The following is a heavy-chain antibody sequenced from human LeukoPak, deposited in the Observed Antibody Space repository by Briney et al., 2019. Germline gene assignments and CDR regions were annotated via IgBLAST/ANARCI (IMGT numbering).Heavy chain of an antibody. D-gene: IGHD3-16*01. CDR2: IYYSGST. V-gene: IGHV4-59*01. J-gene: IGHJ4*02. CDR3: ARGRYGWLPFDY. Sequence: PSETLSLTCTVSGGSMSSYYWSWIRQPPGKGLEWIGYIYYSGSTNYNPSLKSRVTISVDTSRNQFTLKLSSVTAADTAVYYCARGRYGWLPFDYWGQGTLVTVSS. CDR1: GGSMSSYY.